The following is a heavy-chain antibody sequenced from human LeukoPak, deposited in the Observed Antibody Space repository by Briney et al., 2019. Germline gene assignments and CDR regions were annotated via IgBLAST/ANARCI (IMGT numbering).Heavy chain of an antibody. J-gene: IGHJ6*03. V-gene: IGHV1-69*05. CDR1: GGTFSSYA. CDR3: AREREEYCSSTSCYYMDV. CDR2: IIPIFGTA. Sequence: ASVKVSCKASGGTFSSYAISWVRQAPGQGLEWMGGIIPIFGTANYAQKFQGRVTITTDESTSTAYMELSSLRSEDTAVCYCAREREEYCSSTSCYYMDVWGKGTTVTVPS. D-gene: IGHD2-2*01.